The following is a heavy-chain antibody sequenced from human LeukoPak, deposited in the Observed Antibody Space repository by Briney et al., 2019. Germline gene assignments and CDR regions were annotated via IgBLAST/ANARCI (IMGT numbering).Heavy chain of an antibody. Sequence: PGGSLRLSCAASGFTFSSYAMHWVRQAPGKGLEWVAVISYDGSNKYYADSVKGRFTISRDNSKNTLYLQMSSLRAEDTAVYYCARDRSLDYWGQGTLVTVSS. V-gene: IGHV3-30-3*01. CDR2: ISYDGSNK. CDR3: ARDRSLDY. J-gene: IGHJ4*02. CDR1: GFTFSSYA.